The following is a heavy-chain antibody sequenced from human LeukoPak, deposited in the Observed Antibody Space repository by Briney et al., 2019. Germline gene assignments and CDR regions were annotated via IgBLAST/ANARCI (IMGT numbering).Heavy chain of an antibody. CDR2: ISRSSATM. V-gene: IGHV3-48*01. D-gene: IGHD3-22*01. CDR1: GFTFGSYA. CDR3: ARATYYDGSGYSADY. Sequence: GGSLRLSCAASGFTFGSYAMSWVRQAPGKGLEWVSYISRSSATMYYADSVKGRFTISRDNAKNSLYLQMNSLRAEDTAVYYCARATYYDGSGYSADYWGQGALVTVSS. J-gene: IGHJ4*02.